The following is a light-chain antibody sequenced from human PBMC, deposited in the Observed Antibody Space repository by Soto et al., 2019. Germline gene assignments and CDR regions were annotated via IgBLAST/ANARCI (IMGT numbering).Light chain of an antibody. J-gene: IGLJ3*02. V-gene: IGLV7-43*01. CDR1: TGAVTSGYY. CDR2: STN. CDR3: LLSYNGAWV. Sequence: QTVVTQEPSLTVSPGGTVTLTCASSTGAVTSGYYPNWFQQKPGQAPRALIYSTNNKHSWTPARFSGSLLGDKAALTLSGVQSEDEAEYYCLLSYNGAWVFGGGTKVTVL.